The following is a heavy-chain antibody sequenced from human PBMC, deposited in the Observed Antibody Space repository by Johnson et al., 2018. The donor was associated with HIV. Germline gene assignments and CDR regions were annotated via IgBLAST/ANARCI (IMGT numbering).Heavy chain of an antibody. Sequence: VQLVESGGGVVQPGRSLRLSCAASGFTFDDYGMSWVRQAPGKGLEWVSGINWHGGSTGYADSVKGRFTISRDNSKNTLYLQMGSLRAEDMAVYYCARGGRGYSYSYAFDIWGQGTMVTVSS. CDR1: GFTFDDYG. CDR3: ARGGRGYSYSYAFDI. D-gene: IGHD5-18*01. J-gene: IGHJ3*02. CDR2: INWHGGST. V-gene: IGHV3-20*04.